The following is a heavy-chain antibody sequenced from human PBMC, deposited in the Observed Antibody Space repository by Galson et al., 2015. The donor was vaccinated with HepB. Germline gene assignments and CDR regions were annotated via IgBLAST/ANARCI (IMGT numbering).Heavy chain of an antibody. CDR2: VNPNSGAT. Sequence: SVKVSCKASGYTFSGYYIHWVRQAPGQGLQWMGWVNPNSGATHSALRFRDRVTLTRDTSTNTAFLEVTSLTSDDTALYYCARGKMRTTWAAPICDFWGQGTLVTVSS. V-gene: IGHV1-2*02. J-gene: IGHJ4*02. D-gene: IGHD2-2*02. CDR1: GYTFSGYY. CDR3: ARGKMRTTWAAPICDF.